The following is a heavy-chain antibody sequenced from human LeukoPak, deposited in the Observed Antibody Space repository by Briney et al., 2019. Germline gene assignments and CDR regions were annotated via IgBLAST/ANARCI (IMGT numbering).Heavy chain of an antibody. CDR2: ISHDDRNK. V-gene: IGHV3-30*01. J-gene: IGHJ3*02. D-gene: IGHD2-15*01. Sequence: GGSLRLSCAASGFTFSTYAIHWVRQAPGKGLDWVALISHDDRNKYYADSVKGRFTISRDSSKNTLYLQMNSLRAEDTAVCYCARDYHCSGGRCYDDAFDIWGQGTMVTVSS. CDR3: ARDYHCSGGRCYDDAFDI. CDR1: GFTFSTYA.